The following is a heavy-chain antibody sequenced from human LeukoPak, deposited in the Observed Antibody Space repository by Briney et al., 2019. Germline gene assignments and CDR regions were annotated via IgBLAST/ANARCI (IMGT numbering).Heavy chain of an antibody. V-gene: IGHV4-39*01. CDR3: ARQGGDTMVRGVVRDWFDP. D-gene: IGHD3-10*01. CDR2: IYYNGYT. J-gene: IGHJ5*02. CDR1: GDPISSSIYY. Sequence: PSETLSPTCTVSGDPISSSIYYWGWIRQPPGKGLEWIGCIYYNGYTYYTSSLKSRVTIFVNTSKNHFSLKLISVTAADTAMYYCARQGGDTMVRGVVRDWFDPWGQGTLVTVSS.